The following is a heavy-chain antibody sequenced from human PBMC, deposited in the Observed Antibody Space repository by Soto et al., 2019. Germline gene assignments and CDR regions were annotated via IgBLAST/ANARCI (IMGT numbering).Heavy chain of an antibody. CDR2: ISSTTTYI. V-gene: IGHV3-21*01. Sequence: KAGGSLRLSCAASGFTFSNAWMSWVRQAPGKGLEWVSFISSTTTYIYYADSVKGRLTISRDNAKNSLYLQMNSLRAEDTAVYYCAREDIVVESAASVDYYYYYYMDVWGKGTTVTVSS. CDR1: GFTFSNAW. D-gene: IGHD2-2*01. J-gene: IGHJ6*03. CDR3: AREDIVVESAASVDYYYYYYMDV.